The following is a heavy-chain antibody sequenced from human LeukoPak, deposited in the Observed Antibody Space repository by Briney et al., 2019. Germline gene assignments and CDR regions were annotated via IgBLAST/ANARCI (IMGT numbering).Heavy chain of an antibody. V-gene: IGHV3-7*04. CDR3: AGGDYYGSGSARRHWFDP. CDR1: GFTFSSYC. CDR2: IEQHGNEK. J-gene: IGHJ5*02. Sequence: GGSLRLSCSASGFTFSSYCMNWVRQAPGKGLEWVANIEQHGNEKYYMDSVKGRFTISRDNAKNSLYLEMNSLRAEDTAVYHCAGGDYYGSGSARRHWFDPWEQGTLVTVSS. D-gene: IGHD3-10*01.